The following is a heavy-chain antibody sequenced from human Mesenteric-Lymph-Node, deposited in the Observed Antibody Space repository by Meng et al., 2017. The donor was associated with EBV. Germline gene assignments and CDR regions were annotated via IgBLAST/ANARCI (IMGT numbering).Heavy chain of an antibody. Sequence: QVQLVQSGSELRKPGASVKVSCXAXXYSFTRYTIIWVRQAPGQGLEWMRWINTKTANPTYAQGFTGRLVFSLDTSIATAFLQINSLKAEDTAMYYCATSRASGGYTYGSKSLDYWGQGSLVTVSS. V-gene: IGHV7-4-1*02. J-gene: IGHJ4*02. CDR1: XYSFTRYT. D-gene: IGHD5-18*01. CDR3: ATSRASGGYTYGSKSLDY. CDR2: INTKTANP.